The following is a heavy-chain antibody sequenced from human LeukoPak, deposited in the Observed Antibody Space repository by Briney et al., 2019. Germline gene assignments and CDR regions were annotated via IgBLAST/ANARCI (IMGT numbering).Heavy chain of an antibody. CDR3: ASYGLAVTDFDY. J-gene: IGHJ4*02. CDR2: IYYSGST. V-gene: IGHV4-39*06. D-gene: IGHD4-17*01. Sequence: SETLSLTCTVSGGSISSSSYYWGWIRQPPGKGLEWIGSIYYSGSTYYNPSLKSRVTISVDTSKNQFPLKLSSVTAADTAVYYCASYGLAVTDFDYWGQGTLVTVSS. CDR1: GGSISSSSYY.